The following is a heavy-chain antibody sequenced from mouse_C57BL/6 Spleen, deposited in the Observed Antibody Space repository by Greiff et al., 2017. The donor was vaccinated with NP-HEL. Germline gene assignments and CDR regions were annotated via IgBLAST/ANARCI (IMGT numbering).Heavy chain of an antibody. CDR2: IYPRDGST. V-gene: IGHV1-85*01. D-gene: IGHD1-1*01. CDR1: GYTFTSYD. CDR3: ARDGSTLFDY. J-gene: IGHJ2*01. Sequence: VQLQQSGPELVKPGASVKLSCKASGYTFTSYDLNWVKQSPGQGLEWIGWIYPRDGSTNSNEKFKGKATLTVDTSSSTAYVELHSLTSEDSAVYFGARDGSTLFDYWGQGTTLTVSS.